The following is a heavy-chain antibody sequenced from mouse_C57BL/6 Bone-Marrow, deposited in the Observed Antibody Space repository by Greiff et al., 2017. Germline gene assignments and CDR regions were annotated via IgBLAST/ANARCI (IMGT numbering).Heavy chain of an antibody. CDR2: INPGSGGT. CDR1: GYAFTNYL. D-gene: IGHD3-2*02. Sequence: QVQLKESGAELVRPGTSVKVSCKASGYAFTNYLIEWVKQRPGQGLEWIGVINPGSGGTNYNEKFKGKATLTADKSSSTAYMQLSSLTSEDSAVYFCARLTAQATWFAYWGQGTLVTVSA. V-gene: IGHV1-54*01. CDR3: ARLTAQATWFAY. J-gene: IGHJ3*01.